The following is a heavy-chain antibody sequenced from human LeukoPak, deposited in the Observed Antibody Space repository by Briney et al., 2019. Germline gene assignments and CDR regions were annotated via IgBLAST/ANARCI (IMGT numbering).Heavy chain of an antibody. D-gene: IGHD7-27*01. CDR1: GGSISSSSYY. Sequence: PSETLSLTCTVSGGSISSSSYYWSWIRQPAGKGLEWIGRIYTSGSTNYNPSLKSRVTMSIDTSKNQFSLKLSSVTAADTAVYYCARGTEDWGSPYYFDYWGQGTLVTVSS. V-gene: IGHV4-61*02. CDR3: ARGTEDWGSPYYFDY. J-gene: IGHJ4*02. CDR2: IYTSGST.